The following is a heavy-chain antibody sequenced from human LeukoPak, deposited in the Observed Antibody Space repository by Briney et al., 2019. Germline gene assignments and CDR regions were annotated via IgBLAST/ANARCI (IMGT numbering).Heavy chain of an antibody. CDR3: ATSPGIFGVVPLFDY. CDR1: GYTFTGYY. CDR2: INPNSGGT. D-gene: IGHD3-3*01. V-gene: IGHV1-2*06. Sequence: GASVNVSCKASGYTFTGYYMHWVRQAPGQGLEWMGRINPNSGGTIYAQKFQGRVTMTEDTSTDTAYMELSSLRSEDTAVYYCATSPGIFGVVPLFDYWGQGTLVTVSS. J-gene: IGHJ4*02.